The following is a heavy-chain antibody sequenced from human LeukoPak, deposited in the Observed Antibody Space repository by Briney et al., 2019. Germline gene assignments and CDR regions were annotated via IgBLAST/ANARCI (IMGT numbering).Heavy chain of an antibody. CDR2: IIPIFGTA. J-gene: IGHJ3*02. D-gene: IGHD6-13*01. CDR3: ARDTSSRIAAIYYDAFDI. Sequence: SVKVSCKASGGTFSSYAISWVRQAPGQGLEWMGGIIPIFGTANYAQKFQGRVTITADESTSTAYMELSSLRSEDTALYYCARDTSSRIAAIYYDAFDIWGQGTMVTVSS. CDR1: GGTFSSYA. V-gene: IGHV1-69*13.